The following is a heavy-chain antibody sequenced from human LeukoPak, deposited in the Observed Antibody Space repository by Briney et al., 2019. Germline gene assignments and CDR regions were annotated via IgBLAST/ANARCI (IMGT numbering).Heavy chain of an antibody. CDR2: IKEDGSEK. Sequence: GGSLRLSCAASGFTFSNYWMCWVRQAPGKGLEWVANIKEDGSEKYYVDSVEGRFTISRDNAKNSLYLQMDNLRVDDTAVYYCVRALSRSSGTYSPPYFDYWGQGTLVTVSS. CDR3: VRALSRSSGTYSPPYFDY. V-gene: IGHV3-7*01. J-gene: IGHJ4*02. CDR1: GFTFSNYW. D-gene: IGHD1-26*01.